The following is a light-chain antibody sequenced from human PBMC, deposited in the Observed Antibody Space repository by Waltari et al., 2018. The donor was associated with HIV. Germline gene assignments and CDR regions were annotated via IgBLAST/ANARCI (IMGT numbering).Light chain of an antibody. V-gene: IGKV1-33*01. CDR1: QDISKY. CDR3: LQYDNLPFT. J-gene: IGKJ3*01. CDR2: DAS. Sequence: DIQLTQSPSSLSASIGDSVTITCQASQDISKYLHWYQQKPGKAPKVLIYDASNLQTGVPSRFSGSGSGTDFSFTIISLLPEDIATYYCLQYDNLPFTFGPGTKVDIK.